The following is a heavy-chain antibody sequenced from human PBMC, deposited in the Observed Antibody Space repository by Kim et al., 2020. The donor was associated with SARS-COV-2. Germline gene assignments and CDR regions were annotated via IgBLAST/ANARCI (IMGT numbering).Heavy chain of an antibody. J-gene: IGHJ4*02. V-gene: IGHV4-4*02. Sequence: SETLSLTCAVSGDSITTRNWWSWVRQPPGKGLEWLGEIYHSGNTNYNPSHKSRVSISVDKSKNQFSLNLSSVTAADTAVYYCARLWTDTGSYFRFDYWGQGPLVTVCS. CDR1: GDSITTRNW. CDR2: IYHSGNT. CDR3: ARLWTDTGSYFRFDY. D-gene: IGHD1-26*01.